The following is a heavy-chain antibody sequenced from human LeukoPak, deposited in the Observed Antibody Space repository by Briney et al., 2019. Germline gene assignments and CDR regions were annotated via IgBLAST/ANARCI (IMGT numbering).Heavy chain of an antibody. D-gene: IGHD1-26*01. V-gene: IGHV4-39*01. CDR3: ARRSDSGSDDGEDCFDY. CDR2: MYYDGST. J-gene: IGHJ4*02. Sequence: SETLSLACTVSGGSTYSTTFYWGWLRQPPGKGLEWIGSMYYDGSTYHNPSLKSRVTISVDTSNNQFSLKLTSVTAADTAVYFCARRSDSGSDDGEDCFDYWGQGTLVTVSS. CDR1: GGSTYSTTFY.